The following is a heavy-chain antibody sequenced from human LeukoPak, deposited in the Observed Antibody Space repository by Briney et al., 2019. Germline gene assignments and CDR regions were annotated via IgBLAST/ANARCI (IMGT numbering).Heavy chain of an antibody. D-gene: IGHD2/OR15-2a*01. CDR1: GFTFSSYS. Sequence: GGSLRLSCAASGFTFSSYSMNWVRQAQGKGLEWVSSISSSSSYIYYADSVKGRFTISRDNAKNSLYLQMNSLRAEDTAVYYCARYNNSTFHYWGQGTLVTVSS. V-gene: IGHV3-21*01. J-gene: IGHJ4*02. CDR2: ISSSSSYI. CDR3: ARYNNSTFHY.